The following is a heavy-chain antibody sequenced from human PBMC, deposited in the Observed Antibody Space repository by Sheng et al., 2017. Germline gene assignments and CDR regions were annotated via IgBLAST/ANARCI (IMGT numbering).Heavy chain of an antibody. CDR3: ARRESRVVVPAAIRGECFDP. J-gene: IGHJ5*02. Sequence: QVQLQQWGAGLLKPSETLSLTCAVYGGSFSGYYWSWIRQPPGKGLEWIGEINHSGSTNYNPSLKSRVTISVDTSKNQFSLKLSSVTAADTAVYYCARRESRVVVPAAIRGECFDPWGQGTLVTVSS. CDR1: GGSFSGYY. D-gene: IGHD2-2*01. CDR2: INHSGST. V-gene: IGHV4-34*01.